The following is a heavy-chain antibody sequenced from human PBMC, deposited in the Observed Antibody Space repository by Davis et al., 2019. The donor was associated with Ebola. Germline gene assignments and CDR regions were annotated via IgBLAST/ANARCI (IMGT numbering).Heavy chain of an antibody. D-gene: IGHD3-3*01. V-gene: IGHV1-2*02. CDR1: GYTFTGYY. CDR3: ARASRYKRSGIDY. Sequence: ASVKVSCKASGYTFTGYYMHWVRQAPGQGLEWMGWINPNSGGTNYAQKFQGRVTMTRDTSISTAYMELSRLRSDDTAVYYCARASRYKRSGIDYWGQGTLVTVSS. CDR2: INPNSGGT. J-gene: IGHJ4*02.